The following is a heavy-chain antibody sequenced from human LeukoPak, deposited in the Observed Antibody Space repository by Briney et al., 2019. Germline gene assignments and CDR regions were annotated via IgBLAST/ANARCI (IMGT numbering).Heavy chain of an antibody. V-gene: IGHV1-69*01. CDR3: ASGGIAVAASYYYYGMDV. CDR2: IIPIFGTA. Sequence: GASVKVSCKASGGTFSSYAISWVRQAPGQGLEWMGGIIPIFGTANYAQKFQGRVTITADESTSTAYMELSSLGSEDTAVYYCASGGIAVAASYYYYGMDVWGKGTTVTVSS. D-gene: IGHD6-19*01. J-gene: IGHJ6*04. CDR1: GGTFSSYA.